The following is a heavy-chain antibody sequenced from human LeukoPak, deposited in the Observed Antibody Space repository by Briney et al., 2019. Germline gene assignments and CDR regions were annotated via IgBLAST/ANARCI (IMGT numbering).Heavy chain of an antibody. Sequence: SETLSLICTVSGYSISSGYYWGWIRPPPGKGLEWIGNMYHSGSSYYNPSLKSRVTISVDTSKNQFSLKLNSVTAADTAVYYCARGYIPDYWGQGTLVTVSS. V-gene: IGHV4-38-2*02. CDR1: GYSISSGYY. CDR3: ARGYIPDY. D-gene: IGHD1-14*01. CDR2: MYHSGSS. J-gene: IGHJ4*02.